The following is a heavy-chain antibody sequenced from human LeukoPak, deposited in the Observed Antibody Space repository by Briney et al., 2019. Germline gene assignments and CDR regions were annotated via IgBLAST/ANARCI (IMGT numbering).Heavy chain of an antibody. V-gene: IGHV3-11*01. J-gene: IGHJ4*02. CDR2: IRSSGSTI. D-gene: IGHD4-17*01. CDR1: GFTFSDYY. CDR3: SRDDGDYAFDY. Sequence: NPGGPLRLSCAASGFTFSDYYMSWLRQAPGKGGEGGSYIRSSGSTIYYADSVRGRFTISRYNAKNSLYLQMNTLRAEDTAVYYCSRDDGDYAFDYWGQGTLVTVSS.